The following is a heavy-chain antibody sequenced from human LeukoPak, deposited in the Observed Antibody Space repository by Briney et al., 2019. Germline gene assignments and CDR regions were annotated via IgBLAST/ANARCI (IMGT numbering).Heavy chain of an antibody. CDR1: GFTSSSYS. CDR2: ISSSSSYI. CDR3: ASSYSSDWYSRWIDY. J-gene: IGHJ4*02. V-gene: IGHV3-21*01. Sequence: PGGSLRLSCAASGFTSSSYSMNWVRQAPGKGLEWVSSISSSSSYIYYADSVKGRFTISRDNAKNSLYLQMNSLRAEDTAVYYCASSYSSDWYSRWIDYWGQGTLVTVSS. D-gene: IGHD6-19*01.